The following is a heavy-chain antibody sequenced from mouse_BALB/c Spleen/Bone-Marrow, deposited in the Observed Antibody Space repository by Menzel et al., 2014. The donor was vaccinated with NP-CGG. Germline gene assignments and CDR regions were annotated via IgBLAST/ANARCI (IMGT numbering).Heavy chain of an antibody. Sequence: QVQLQQPGAELAKPGASVKMSCKASGYTFTSYWMHWVKQRPGQGLEWIGYINPSTGYTEYNQKFKDKATLTADKSSSTAYMQLSSLPSEDSAVYYCASPYMYGYYAMDYWGQGTSVTVSS. J-gene: IGHJ4*01. D-gene: IGHD2-14*01. CDR3: ASPYMYGYYAMDY. V-gene: IGHV1-7*01. CDR1: GYTFTSYW. CDR2: INPSTGYT.